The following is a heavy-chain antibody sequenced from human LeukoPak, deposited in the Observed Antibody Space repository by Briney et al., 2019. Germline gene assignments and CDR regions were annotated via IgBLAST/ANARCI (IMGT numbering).Heavy chain of an antibody. V-gene: IGHV3-23*01. CDR3: AKYYDILTGYLYPDY. D-gene: IGHD3-9*01. Sequence: GGSLRLPCAASGFTFSSYAMSWVRHAPGKGLELVSAISGSGGSTYYADSVKGRFTISRDNSKNTLYLQMNSLRAEDTAVYYCAKYYDILTGYLYPDYWGQGTLVTVSS. CDR2: ISGSGGST. J-gene: IGHJ4*02. CDR1: GFTFSSYA.